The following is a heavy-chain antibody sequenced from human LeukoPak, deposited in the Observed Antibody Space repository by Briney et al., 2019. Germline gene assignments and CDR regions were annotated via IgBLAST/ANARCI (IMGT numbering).Heavy chain of an antibody. CDR3: ARFDFWSGYPHDY. V-gene: IGHV1-2*02. CDR1: GYTFTGYY. CDR2: INPNSGGT. D-gene: IGHD3-3*01. Sequence: ASVKVSCKASGYTFTGYYMHWVRQAPGQGLEWMGWINPNSGGTNYAQKFQGRVTMTRDTSISTAYMELSRLRSDDTAVYYCARFDFWSGYPHDYWGQGTLVTVSS. J-gene: IGHJ4*02.